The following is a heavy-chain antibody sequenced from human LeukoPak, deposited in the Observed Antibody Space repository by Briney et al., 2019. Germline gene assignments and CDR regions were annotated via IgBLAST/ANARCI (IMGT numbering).Heavy chain of an antibody. CDR1: GFTSSSYS. J-gene: IGHJ5*02. CDR3: ARAVDHGWFDP. CDR2: ISSSSSTI. Sequence: GGSLRLSCAASGFTSSSYSMNWVRQAPGKGLEWVSYISSSSSTIYYADSVKGRFTISRDNAKNSLYLQMNSLRAEDTAVYYCARAVDHGWFDPWGQGTLVTVSS. D-gene: IGHD4-23*01. V-gene: IGHV3-48*04.